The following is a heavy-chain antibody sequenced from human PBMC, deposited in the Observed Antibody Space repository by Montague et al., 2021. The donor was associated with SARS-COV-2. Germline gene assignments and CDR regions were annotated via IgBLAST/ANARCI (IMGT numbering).Heavy chain of an antibody. CDR3: ARHLPGIVVAEPAAADY. CDR1: GGSISSSRYY. D-gene: IGHD6-19*01. J-gene: IGHJ4*02. CDR2: FYYSGST. Sequence: SETLSLTCTVSGGSISSSRYYWGWIRQPPGKGLEWIGSFYYSGSTYYNPSLKSRVTISVDTSKNQFSLKMSSVTAADTAVYYCARHLPGIVVAEPAAADYGGQGTLVTVSS. V-gene: IGHV4-39*01.